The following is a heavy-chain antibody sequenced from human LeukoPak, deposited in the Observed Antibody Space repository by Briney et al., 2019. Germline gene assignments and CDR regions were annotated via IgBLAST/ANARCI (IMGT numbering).Heavy chain of an antibody. D-gene: IGHD3-10*01. Sequence: GGSLRLACAASGFTFSKYWMRWVRQAPGKGLEWVANIKQDGTEKYYVDSVKGRFTIARDNAKNSLYLQMNSLRVEDTAVYYCAKVAKYYYGSETYYFFEHWGQGTPVTASS. CDR1: GFTFSKYW. V-gene: IGHV3-7*01. CDR2: IKQDGTEK. J-gene: IGHJ4*02. CDR3: AKVAKYYYGSETYYFFEH.